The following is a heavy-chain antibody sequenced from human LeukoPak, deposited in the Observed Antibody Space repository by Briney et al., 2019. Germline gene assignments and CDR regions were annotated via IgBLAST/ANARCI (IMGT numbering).Heavy chain of an antibody. CDR2: IYPDDSDT. CDR1: GYSFTNYW. Sequence: GESLKISCKVSGYSFTNYWIGWVRQMPGKGLECMGIIYPDDSDTKYSPSFQGQVTISADKSINTAYLQWSSLKASDTAMYYCARHFGVIRYYYYYMDVWGKGTTVTVSS. D-gene: IGHD3-3*01. CDR3: ARHFGVIRYYYYYMDV. J-gene: IGHJ6*03. V-gene: IGHV5-51*01.